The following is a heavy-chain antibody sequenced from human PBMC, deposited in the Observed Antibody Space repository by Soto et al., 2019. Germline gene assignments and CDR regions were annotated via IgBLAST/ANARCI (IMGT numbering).Heavy chain of an antibody. CDR2: MNPNSGNT. CDR3: ASYNQRGYYGWDV. V-gene: IGHV1-8*02. Sequence: QVQLVQSGAEVKKPGASVKVSCKASGYTFTSYDINWVRQATGQGLEWMGWMNPNSGNTGYAQKFQGRVTMTRNTSISRADMERRRLRSEDTVVYYCASYNQRGYYGWDVWRQGSTVTVSS. D-gene: IGHD1-20*01. J-gene: IGHJ6*02. CDR1: GYTFTSYD.